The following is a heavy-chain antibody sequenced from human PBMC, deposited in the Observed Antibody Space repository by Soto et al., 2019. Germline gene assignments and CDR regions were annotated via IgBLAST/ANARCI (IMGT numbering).Heavy chain of an antibody. D-gene: IGHD6-19*01. Sequence: QVQLVQSGAEVKKPGSSLKVSCKASGGTFSSDAISWVRQAPGQGLEWMGGIIPIFGTANYAQKFQGRVTITADESTRTAFMELSSLRSEDAAVYCCAGSQQWLEWFDPWGQGTLVTVSS. CDR3: AGSQQWLEWFDP. CDR2: IIPIFGTA. CDR1: GGTFSSDA. V-gene: IGHV1-69*12. J-gene: IGHJ5*02.